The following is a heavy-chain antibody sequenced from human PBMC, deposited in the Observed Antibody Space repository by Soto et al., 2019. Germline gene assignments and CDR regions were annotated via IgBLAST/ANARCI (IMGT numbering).Heavy chain of an antibody. CDR3: FTYDSSGYYYYFDS. D-gene: IGHD3-22*01. CDR1: GYTFTGYY. CDR2: INPNSGGT. V-gene: IGHV1-2*02. Sequence: ASVKVSCKASGYTFTGYYMHWLRQSPGQGLEWMGWINPNSGGTNYAQKFQGRVTMTRDTSISTAYMELSRLRSDDTAVYYCFTYDSSGYYYYFDSLGQGTLVNVSS. J-gene: IGHJ4*02.